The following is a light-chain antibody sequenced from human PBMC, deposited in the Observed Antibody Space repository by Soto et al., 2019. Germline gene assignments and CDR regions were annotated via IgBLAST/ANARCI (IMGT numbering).Light chain of an antibody. V-gene: IGLV2-11*01. CDR2: DVS. Sequence: QSALTQPRSVSGSPGQSVTISCTETSSDVDIYNYVSWYQQHPGKAPKVMIYDVSKRPSGVPDRFFGSKSGNTASLTISGLQAEDEADYYCCSYAGSFVVFGGGTKVTVL. J-gene: IGLJ2*01. CDR1: SSDVDIYNY. CDR3: CSYAGSFVV.